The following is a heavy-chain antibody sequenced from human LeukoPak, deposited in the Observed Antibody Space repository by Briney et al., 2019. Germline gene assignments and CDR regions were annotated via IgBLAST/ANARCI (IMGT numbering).Heavy chain of an antibody. Sequence: GGSLRLSCAASGFTFSSYSMNWVRQAPGKGLEWVSSISSSSSYIYYADSVKGRFTISRDNAKNSLYLQMNSLRAEDTAVYYCARDPSSGWYLKGWFDPWGQGTLVTVSS. D-gene: IGHD6-19*01. J-gene: IGHJ5*02. CDR3: ARDPSSGWYLKGWFDP. CDR2: ISSSSSYI. CDR1: GFTFSSYS. V-gene: IGHV3-21*01.